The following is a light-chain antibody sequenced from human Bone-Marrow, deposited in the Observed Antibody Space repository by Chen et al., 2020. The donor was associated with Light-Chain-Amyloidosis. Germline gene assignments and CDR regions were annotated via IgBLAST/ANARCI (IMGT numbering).Light chain of an antibody. V-gene: IGLV3-25*03. CDR2: RDT. CDR1: DLPTKY. Sequence: SYELTQPPSLPVSPAQTARITCSGDDLPTKYAYWYQQKPGQAPVLVIHRDTERPSGISERFSGSSSGTTATLTISGVQAEDEADYHCQSADSSGTYEVIFGGGTKLTVL. J-gene: IGLJ2*01. CDR3: QSADSSGTYEVI.